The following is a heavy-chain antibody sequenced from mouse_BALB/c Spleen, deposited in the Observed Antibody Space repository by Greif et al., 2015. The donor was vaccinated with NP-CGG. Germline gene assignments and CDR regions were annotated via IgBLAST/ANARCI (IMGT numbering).Heavy chain of an antibody. CDR1: GFAFSSYD. D-gene: IGHD1-1*01. J-gene: IGHJ2*01. CDR2: ISSGGGST. Sequence: EVKLVESGGGLVKPGGSLKLSCAASGFAFSSYDMSWVRQTPEKRLEWVAYISSGGGSTYYPVTVKGRFTISRDNANNTLYLQMSSLKSEDTAMYYCARHYYGSSYSYWGQGTTLTVSS. CDR3: ARHYYGSSYSY. V-gene: IGHV5-12-1*01.